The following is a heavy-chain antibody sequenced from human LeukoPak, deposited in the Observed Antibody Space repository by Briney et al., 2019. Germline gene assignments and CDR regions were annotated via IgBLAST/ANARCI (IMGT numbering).Heavy chain of an antibody. CDR1: GGSISSSNYY. CDR2: LFYSGIT. V-gene: IGHV4-39*01. CDR3: ARQKAVAGTHAFDI. J-gene: IGHJ3*02. Sequence: PSETLSLTCTVSGGSISSSNYYWGWIRQPPGKGLEWIGSLFYSGITYYNPSLKSRVTIFVDTSKNQFSLKLSSVTAADTAVYYCARQKAVAGTHAFDIWGQGTMVTVSS. D-gene: IGHD6-19*01.